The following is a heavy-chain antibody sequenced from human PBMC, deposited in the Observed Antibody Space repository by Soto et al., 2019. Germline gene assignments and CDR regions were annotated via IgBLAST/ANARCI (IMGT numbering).Heavy chain of an antibody. J-gene: IGHJ4*02. CDR1: GFTSSSFW. V-gene: IGHV3-7*01. D-gene: IGHD3-3*01. CDR3: ARDFGVQELDY. CDR2: INQDGSEK. Sequence: EVQLVESGGDLVQPGGSLRLSCAASGFTSSSFWITWVRQAPGKGLEWVANINQDGSEKHHVDSVKGRFTLSRDNAENSVYLQINSLRADDTAVYYCARDFGVQELDYWGQGTLVTVSA.